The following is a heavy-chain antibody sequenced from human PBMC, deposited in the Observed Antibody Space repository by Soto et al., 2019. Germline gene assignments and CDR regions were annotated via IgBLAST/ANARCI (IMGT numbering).Heavy chain of an antibody. Sequence: EVQLVESGGGLVQPGGSLRLSCAASEFTFSNYWMHWVRQVPGKGLVWVSRINSDGSSTTYADSVKGRFTISRDNAKDTLYLQMNSLRAEDTAIYYCARDSRYSSSSLFDYWGQGTLVTVSS. CDR3: ARDSRYSSSSLFDY. CDR1: EFTFSNYW. J-gene: IGHJ4*02. CDR2: INSDGSST. V-gene: IGHV3-74*01. D-gene: IGHD6-6*01.